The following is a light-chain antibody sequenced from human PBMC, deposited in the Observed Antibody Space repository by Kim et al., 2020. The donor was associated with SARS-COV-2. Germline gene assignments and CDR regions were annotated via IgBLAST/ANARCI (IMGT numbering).Light chain of an antibody. Sequence: ALGQTVRITCQRDSLRSYSANWYQQKPGQAPVLVIYGKTNRPSGIPDRFSGSSSGSTSSLTITGAQAEDDADYYCSSRDSSGNHRVFGGGTQLAVL. CDR3: SSRDSSGNHRV. CDR2: GKT. CDR1: SLRSYS. J-gene: IGLJ3*02. V-gene: IGLV3-19*01.